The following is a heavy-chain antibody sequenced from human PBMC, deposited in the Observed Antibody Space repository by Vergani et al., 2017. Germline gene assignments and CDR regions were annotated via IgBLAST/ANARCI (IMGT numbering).Heavy chain of an antibody. Sequence: QVQLQQWGAGLLKPSETLSLTCAVYGGSFSGYYWGWIRQPPGKGLEWIASIYYSVSTYYNPSLKSRVPISVDTSKNQLSLSLSSVTAADTAVYFCARHSTVEWLVKLGWIDPWGQGILVTVSS. CDR2: IYYSVST. V-gene: IGHV4-34*01. CDR1: GGSFSGYY. D-gene: IGHD6-19*01. CDR3: ARHSTVEWLVKLGWIDP. J-gene: IGHJ5*02.